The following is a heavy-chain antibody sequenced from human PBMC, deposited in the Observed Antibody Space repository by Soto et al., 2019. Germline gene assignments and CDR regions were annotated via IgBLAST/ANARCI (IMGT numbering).Heavy chain of an antibody. CDR1: GASISSAGYS. V-gene: IGHV4-31*03. CDR2: ITYSGDT. J-gene: IGHJ5*02. D-gene: IGHD2-2*01. CDR3: ARDRCSSTRWEGCWFGP. Sequence: SETLSLTCTASGASISSAGYSWSWVRQHPGKGLEWIGYITYSGDTDYNPSLRSRVSISIDTSMNQFSLKVSSVTAEDTAVYYCARDRCSSTRWEGCWFGPWGQGTLVTVSS.